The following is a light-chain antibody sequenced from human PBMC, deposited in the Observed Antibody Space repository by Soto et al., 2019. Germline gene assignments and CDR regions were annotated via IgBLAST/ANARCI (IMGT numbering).Light chain of an antibody. CDR3: QQYGSSPRT. CDR2: DAV. V-gene: IGKV3-20*01. CDR1: QTVTSSY. Sequence: VLTQSPGSLSLSPGERATVSCRASQTVTSSYLAWYQQRPGQAPQLLIYDAVKRATGIPDRFSGSESGRDYTLTISRLDPEDSAVYYCQQYGSSPRTFGQGTKVEIK. J-gene: IGKJ1*01.